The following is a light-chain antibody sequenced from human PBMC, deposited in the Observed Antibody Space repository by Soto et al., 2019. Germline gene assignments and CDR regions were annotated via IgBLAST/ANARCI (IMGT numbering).Light chain of an antibody. V-gene: IGLV2-8*01. Sequence: QSVLTQPPSAYGSPGQSVTISCTGTSSDVGGYNYVSWYQQHPGKAPKLMIYDVSERPSGVPDRFSGSKSGNTASLTVSGLQAEDEADYYCSSYGGSNNLIFGGGTKLTVL. CDR1: SSDVGGYNY. CDR3: SSYGGSNNLI. CDR2: DVS. J-gene: IGLJ2*01.